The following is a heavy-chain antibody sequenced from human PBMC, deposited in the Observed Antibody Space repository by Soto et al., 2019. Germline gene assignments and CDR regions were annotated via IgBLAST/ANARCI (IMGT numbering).Heavy chain of an antibody. V-gene: IGHV1-69*06. Sequence: ASVKVSCKASGGTFSSYAISWVRQAPGQGLEWMGGIIPIFGTANYAQKFQGRVTITADKSTSTAYMELSSLRSEDTAVCYCAREEVGYCSGGSCYSVGKRSDDGGR. CDR1: GGTFSSYA. D-gene: IGHD2-15*01. CDR2: IIPIFGTA. J-gene: IGHJ2*01. CDR3: AREEVGYCSGGSCYSVGKRSDD.